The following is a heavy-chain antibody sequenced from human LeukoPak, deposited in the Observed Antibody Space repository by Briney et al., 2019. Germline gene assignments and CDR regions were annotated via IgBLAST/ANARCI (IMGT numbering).Heavy chain of an antibody. CDR1: GFTFDDYA. V-gene: IGHV3-9*01. J-gene: IGHJ4*02. CDR2: ISWNSGSI. D-gene: IGHD4-17*01. Sequence: PGGSLRLSCAASGFTFDDYAMHWVRQAPGKGLEWVSGISWNSGSIGYADSVKGRFTISRDNPKNSLYLQMNSLRAEDTALYYCAKDLNGDYGFDYWGQGTLVTVSS. CDR3: AKDLNGDYGFDY.